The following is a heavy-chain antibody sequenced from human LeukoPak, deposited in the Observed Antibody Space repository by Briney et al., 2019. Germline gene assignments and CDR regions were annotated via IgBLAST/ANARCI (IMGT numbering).Heavy chain of an antibody. Sequence: GGSLRLSCAASGFNVSNKYMSWVRQAPGKGLEWVSVIYDSGPTYYADSVKGRFTISRDNSNNTVHLQMNSLRVEDTAMYYCARASWEYDFDYWGLGALVTVSS. CDR3: ARASWEYDFDY. J-gene: IGHJ4*02. CDR2: IYDSGPT. CDR1: GFNVSNKY. D-gene: IGHD2/OR15-2a*01. V-gene: IGHV3-53*01.